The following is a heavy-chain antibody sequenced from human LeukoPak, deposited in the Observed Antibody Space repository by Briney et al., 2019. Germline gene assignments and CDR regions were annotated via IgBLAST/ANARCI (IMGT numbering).Heavy chain of an antibody. CDR1: GGSISSSSYY. Sequence: PSETLSLTCTVSGGSISSSSYYWGWIRQPPGKGLEWIGSIYYSGSTYYNPSLKSRVTISVDTSKNQFSLKLSSVTAADTAVYYCARDSSGYYYYFGYWGQGTLVTVSS. D-gene: IGHD3-22*01. J-gene: IGHJ4*02. CDR3: ARDSSGYYYYFGY. CDR2: IYYSGST. V-gene: IGHV4-39*02.